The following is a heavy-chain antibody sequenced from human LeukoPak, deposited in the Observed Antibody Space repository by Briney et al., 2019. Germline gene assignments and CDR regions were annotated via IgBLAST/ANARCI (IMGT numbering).Heavy chain of an antibody. CDR3: AKDRKVWGYSSSWYYFDY. V-gene: IGHV3-23*01. D-gene: IGHD6-13*01. Sequence: PGGSLRLSCAASGFTFSSYAMSWVRQAPGKGLEWVSAISGSGGSTYYADSVKGRFTISRDNSKNTLYLQMNSLRAEDTAVYYCAKDRKVWGYSSSWYYFDYWGQGTLVTVSS. CDR1: GFTFSSYA. CDR2: ISGSGGST. J-gene: IGHJ4*02.